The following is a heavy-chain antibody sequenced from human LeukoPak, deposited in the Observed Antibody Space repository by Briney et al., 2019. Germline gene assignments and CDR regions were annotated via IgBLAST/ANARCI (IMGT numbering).Heavy chain of an antibody. V-gene: IGHV4-39*07. CDR3: ARGTNSHWKPEDYNWFDP. CDR1: GGSISSGGYY. J-gene: IGHJ5*02. CDR2: ISHSGST. D-gene: IGHD1-1*01. Sequence: PSETLSLTCTVSGGSISSGGYYWSWIRQHPGKGLEWIGEISHSGSTNYNPSLKSRVTISVDTSKNQFSLKLSSVTAADTAVYYCARGTNSHWKPEDYNWFDPWGQGTLVTVSS.